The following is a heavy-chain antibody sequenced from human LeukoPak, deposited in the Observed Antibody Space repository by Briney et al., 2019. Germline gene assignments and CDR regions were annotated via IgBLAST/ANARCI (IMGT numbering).Heavy chain of an antibody. CDR2: IRYDGSSK. D-gene: IGHD3-16*01. CDR3: AKDALGGVFLDY. J-gene: IGHJ4*02. V-gene: IGHV3-30*02. CDR1: GFTFSSYG. Sequence: GGSLRLSCAASGFTFSSYGMHWVRQAPGKGLEWVAFIRYDGSSKYYADSVKGRFTISRDNSKNTLYLQMNSLRAEDTAVYYCAKDALGGVFLDYWGQGTLVTVSS.